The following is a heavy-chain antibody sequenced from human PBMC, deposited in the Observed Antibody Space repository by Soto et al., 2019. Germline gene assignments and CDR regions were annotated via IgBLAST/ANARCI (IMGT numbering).Heavy chain of an antibody. CDR3: ANLANYYDSSGYYYNFDY. CDR2: ISGSGGST. Sequence: EVQLLESGGGLVQPGGSLRLSCAASGFTFSSYAMSWVRQAPGKGLELVSAISGSGGSTYYADSVKGRFTISRDNSKNPLYLQMNSLRAEDTAVYYCANLANYYDSSGYYYNFDYWGQGTLVTVSS. J-gene: IGHJ4*02. D-gene: IGHD3-22*01. CDR1: GFTFSSYA. V-gene: IGHV3-23*01.